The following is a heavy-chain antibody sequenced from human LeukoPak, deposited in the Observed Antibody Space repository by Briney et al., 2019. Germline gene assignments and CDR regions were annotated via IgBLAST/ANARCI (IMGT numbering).Heavy chain of an antibody. CDR2: INPNSGGT. D-gene: IGHD3-22*01. CDR1: GYTFTGYY. J-gene: IGHJ4*02. CDR3: ARDFSYYDSGGYHSLVTDY. Sequence: ASVKVSCKASGYTFTGYYMHWVRQAPGQGLEWMGWINPNSGGTNYAQKFQGRVTMTRDTSISTAYMELSRLRSDDTAVYYCARDFSYYDSGGYHSLVTDYWGQGTLVTVSS. V-gene: IGHV1-2*02.